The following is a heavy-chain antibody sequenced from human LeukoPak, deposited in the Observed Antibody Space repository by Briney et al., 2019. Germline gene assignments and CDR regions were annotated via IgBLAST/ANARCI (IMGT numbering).Heavy chain of an antibody. Sequence: PSETLSLTCTVSGGSISSYYWSWIRQPPGKGLEWIGYIYYSGSTNYNPSLKSRVTISVDTSKNQFSLKLSSVTAADTAVYYCARGLYYYDSSHAFDIWGQRTMVTVSS. CDR3: ARGLYYYDSSHAFDI. D-gene: IGHD3-22*01. CDR2: IYYSGST. V-gene: IGHV4-59*01. CDR1: GGSISSYY. J-gene: IGHJ3*02.